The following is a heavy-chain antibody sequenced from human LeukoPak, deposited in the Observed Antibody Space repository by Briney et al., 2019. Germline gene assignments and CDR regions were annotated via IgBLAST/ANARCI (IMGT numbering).Heavy chain of an antibody. D-gene: IGHD3-16*01. Sequence: GGSLRLSCAASGFTFSSYDMHGVRQATGKGLEWVSGINTDGVTYCPGSVKGRFTISRENARNSLYLQMTSLRAEDTAVYYCATGGAPANSAMAVWGQATTVTASS. J-gene: IGHJ6*02. CDR2: INTDGVT. CDR1: GFTFSSYD. CDR3: ATGGAPANSAMAV. V-gene: IGHV3-13*01.